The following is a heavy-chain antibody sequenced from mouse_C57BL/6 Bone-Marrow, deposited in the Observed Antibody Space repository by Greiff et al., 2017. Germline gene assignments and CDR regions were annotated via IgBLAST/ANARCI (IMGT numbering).Heavy chain of an antibody. D-gene: IGHD2-12*01. CDR3: ASSYSLYFDY. J-gene: IGHJ2*01. CDR2: INPSSGYT. Sequence: VQLQQSGAELAKPGASVKLSCKASGYTFTSYWMHWVKQRPGQGLEWSGYINPSSGYTKSNQTFKDKATLTADKSSSTVYMQLSSLTYEDSAVYYCASSYSLYFDYWGQGTTLTVSS. CDR1: GYTFTSYW. V-gene: IGHV1-7*01.